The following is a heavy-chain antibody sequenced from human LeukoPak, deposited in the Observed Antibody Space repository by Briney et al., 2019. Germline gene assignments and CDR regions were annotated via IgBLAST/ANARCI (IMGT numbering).Heavy chain of an antibody. CDR2: IKSTTDGGTT. J-gene: IGHJ4*02. CDR1: GFTFSYAL. Sequence: GGSLRLSCAASGFTFSYALVNWVRQAPGKGLEWVGRIKSTTDGGTTDYAAPVKGRFTISRDDSKNTVYLQMDSLKTEDTAVYYCATVSQVLLIYWGQGCLVTVSS. D-gene: IGHD2-2*01. V-gene: IGHV3-15*01. CDR3: ATVSQVLLIY.